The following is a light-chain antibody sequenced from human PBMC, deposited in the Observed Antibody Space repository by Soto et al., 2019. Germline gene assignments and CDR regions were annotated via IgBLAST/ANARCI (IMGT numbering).Light chain of an antibody. CDR2: AAS. CDR1: QGISSY. J-gene: IGKJ4*01. V-gene: IGKV1-9*01. CDR3: QQLNSYPLT. Sequence: DIQLTQSPSFLSASVGDRVTITCRASQGISSYLAWYQQKPGKAPKLLIYAASTLQSGVPSRISGSGSGTEFTLTISRLQPEDFATYYCQQLNSYPLTFGGGKKVEIK.